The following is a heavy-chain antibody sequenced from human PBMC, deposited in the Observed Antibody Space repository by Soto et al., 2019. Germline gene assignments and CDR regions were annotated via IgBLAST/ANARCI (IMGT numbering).Heavy chain of an antibody. V-gene: IGHV1-3*01. J-gene: IGHJ5*02. CDR2: INAGNRDT. Sequence: ASVKVSCKASGYTFTSYAMHWVRQAPGQRLEWMGWINAGNRDTKYSQKLQGRVTITSDTSASTVYTELSSLRSEDTAVYYCARDLWRIMITFGGVIAENWFDPWGQG. CDR3: ARDLWRIMITFGGVIAENWFDP. D-gene: IGHD3-16*02. CDR1: GYTFTSYA.